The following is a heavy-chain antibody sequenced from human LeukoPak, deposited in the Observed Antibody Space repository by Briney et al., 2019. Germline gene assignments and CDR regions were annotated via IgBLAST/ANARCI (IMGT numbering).Heavy chain of an antibody. CDR3: ARSGSSSLLAYFY. CDR2: IYYSGST. Sequence: PSETLSLTCTVSGGSISSYYWGWIRQPPGKGLEWIGSIYYSGSTYYNPSLKSRVTISVDTSKNQFSLKLSSVTAADTAVYYCARSGSSSLLAYFYWGQGTLVTVSS. V-gene: IGHV4-39*01. CDR1: GGSISSYY. J-gene: IGHJ4*02. D-gene: IGHD6-6*01.